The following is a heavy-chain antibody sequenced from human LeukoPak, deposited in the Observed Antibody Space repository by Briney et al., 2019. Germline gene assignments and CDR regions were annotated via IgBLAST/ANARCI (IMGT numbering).Heavy chain of an antibody. CDR1: GFTVSSNS. J-gene: IGHJ4*02. Sequence: PGGSLRLFCTVSGFTVSSNSMSWVRQAPGKGLEWVSFIYSDNTHYSDSVKGRFTISRDNSKNTLYLQMNSLRAEDTAVYYCAIAMVRGNWYYFDYWGQGTLVTVSS. CDR3: AIAMVRGNWYYFDY. V-gene: IGHV3-66*03. CDR2: IYSDNT. D-gene: IGHD3-10*01.